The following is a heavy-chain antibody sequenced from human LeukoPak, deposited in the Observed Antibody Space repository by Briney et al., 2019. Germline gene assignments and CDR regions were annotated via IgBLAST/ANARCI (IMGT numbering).Heavy chain of an antibody. CDR2: IWYDGSDK. V-gene: IGHV3-33*01. Sequence: GRSLRLSCAASGFTFSNYGMHWVRQAPGKGLEWVAIIWYDGSDKYYADSVKGRFTFSRDNSKNTLYLQMSSLRAEDTAVYYCARDLPYDSSGYSAAFDIWGQGTMVTVSS. CDR3: ARDLPYDSSGYSAAFDI. CDR1: GFTFSNYG. D-gene: IGHD3-22*01. J-gene: IGHJ3*02.